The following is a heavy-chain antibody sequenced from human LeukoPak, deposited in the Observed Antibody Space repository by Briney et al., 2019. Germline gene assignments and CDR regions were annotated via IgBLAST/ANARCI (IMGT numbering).Heavy chain of an antibody. J-gene: IGHJ4*02. Sequence: ASVKVSCKASGYTFISYGIGWVRQATGQGLQWMGCMNPNSGNTGYAQKFQGRVTMTRNTSISTAYMELSSLRSEDTAVYYCARVHGAMVRGVITYTFDYWGQGTLVTVSS. D-gene: IGHD3-10*01. CDR1: GYTFISYG. CDR2: MNPNSGNT. V-gene: IGHV1-8*01. CDR3: ARVHGAMVRGVITYTFDY.